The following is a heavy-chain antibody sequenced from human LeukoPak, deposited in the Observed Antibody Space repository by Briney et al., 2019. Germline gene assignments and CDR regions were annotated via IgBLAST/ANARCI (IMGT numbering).Heavy chain of an antibody. CDR3: ASRCSSTSCYPYGMDV. V-gene: IGHV4-34*01. CDR1: GGSFSGYY. J-gene: IGHJ6*02. D-gene: IGHD2-2*01. Sequence: SETLSLTCAVYGGSFSGYYWSWIRQPPGKGLEWIGEINHSGSTNYSPSLKSRVTISVDTSKNQFSLKLSSVTAADTAVYYCASRCSSTSCYPYGMDVWGQGTTVTVSS. CDR2: INHSGST.